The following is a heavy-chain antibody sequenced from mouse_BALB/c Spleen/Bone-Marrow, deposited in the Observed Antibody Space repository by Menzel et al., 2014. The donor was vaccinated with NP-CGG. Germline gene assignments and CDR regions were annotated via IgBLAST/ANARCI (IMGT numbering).Heavy chain of an antibody. J-gene: IGHJ3*01. CDR3: ARVYYGYFFAY. CDR2: INPSTGYT. D-gene: IGHD1-2*01. V-gene: IGHV1-7*01. CDR1: GYTFTSYW. Sequence: VKLQESGAGLAKPGASVKMSCKASGYTFTSYWMHWVKQRPGQGLEWIGYINPSTGYTDYNQKFKDKATLTADKSSSTAYIQLSSLTSEDSAVYYCARVYYGYFFAYWGQGTLVTVSA.